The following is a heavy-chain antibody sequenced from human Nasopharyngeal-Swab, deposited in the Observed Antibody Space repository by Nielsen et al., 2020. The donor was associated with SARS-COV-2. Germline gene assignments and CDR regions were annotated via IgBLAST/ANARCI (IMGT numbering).Heavy chain of an antibody. Sequence: GGSLRLSCAASGFSFSTYTMNWVRQAPGKGLEWLSSISSDSGAKYHADSVKGRFTISRDNAKNSLYLEMNSLRAEDTAVYYCVRARRFYGDYNTEAVSWGQGTLVTVSS. J-gene: IGHJ5*02. D-gene: IGHD4-17*01. CDR3: VRARRFYGDYNTEAVS. CDR1: GFSFSTYT. V-gene: IGHV3-21*01. CDR2: ISSDSGAK.